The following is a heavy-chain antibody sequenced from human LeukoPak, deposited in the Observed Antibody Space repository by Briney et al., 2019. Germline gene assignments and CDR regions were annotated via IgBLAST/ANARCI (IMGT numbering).Heavy chain of an antibody. CDR1: AFIFSDSA. V-gene: IGHV3-30-3*01. J-gene: IGHJ4*02. D-gene: IGHD1-1*01. Sequence: GWPLTLSCAAAAFIFSDSAFHWVRQAPCKGLEWVALISYDGANKDYTDSVKGRFTISRDNSKKLVFLQMTSLSPEDTAIYFCASDRTLNDLLDSWGQGTLVTASS. CDR3: ASDRTLNDLLDS. CDR2: ISYDGANK.